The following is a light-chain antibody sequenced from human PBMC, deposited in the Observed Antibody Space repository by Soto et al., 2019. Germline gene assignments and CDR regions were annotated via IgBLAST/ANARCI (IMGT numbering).Light chain of an antibody. V-gene: IGKV1D-16*01. CDR3: QKHNNYPLT. CDR2: AAS. CDR1: QDINSY. Sequence: DVQMTQSPSSLSASVGDSVPITCRASQDINSYLAWYQQKPGNAPKSLIYAASSLQTGVPSRFSGSESGTDYTLSLSTMQPEKSATYFWQKHNNYPLTFGGGNNV. J-gene: IGKJ4*01.